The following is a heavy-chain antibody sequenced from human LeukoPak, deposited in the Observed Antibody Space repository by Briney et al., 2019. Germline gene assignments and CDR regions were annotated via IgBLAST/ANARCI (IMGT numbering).Heavy chain of an antibody. CDR1: GFTFSSYS. V-gene: IGHV3-21*01. D-gene: IGHD3/OR15-3a*01. Sequence: PGGSLRLSCAASGFTFSSYSMNWVRQAPGKGLEWVSSISSSSSYIYYADSVKGRFTISTDNAKNSLYLQMNSLRAEDTAVYYCARDLADFWAGSGVFDIWGQGTMVTVSS. CDR3: ARDLADFWAGSGVFDI. CDR2: ISSSSSYI. J-gene: IGHJ3*02.